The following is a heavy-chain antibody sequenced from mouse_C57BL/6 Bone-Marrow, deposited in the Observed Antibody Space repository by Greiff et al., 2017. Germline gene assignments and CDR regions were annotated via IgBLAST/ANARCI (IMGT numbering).Heavy chain of an antibody. CDR1: GFTFSSYA. CDR2: ISDGGSYT. CDR3: AGGSPAMITTYFDY. J-gene: IGHJ2*01. Sequence: EVKLVESGGGLVKPGGSLKLSCAASGFTFSSYAMSWVRQTPGKRLEWVATISDGGSYTHYPDNVKGRFTISRDNAKNNLYLQMSHLKSDDTAMYYCAGGSPAMITTYFDYWGQGTTLTVSA. V-gene: IGHV5-4*03. D-gene: IGHD2-4*01.